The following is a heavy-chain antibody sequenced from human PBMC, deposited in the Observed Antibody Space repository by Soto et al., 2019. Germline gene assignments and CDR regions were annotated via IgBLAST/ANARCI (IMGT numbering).Heavy chain of an antibody. D-gene: IGHD2-2*01. CDR2: VSSEGSST. J-gene: IGHJ2*01. CDR1: GFTSSNYW. V-gene: IGHV3-74*01. CDR3: ARVPHCNSTRCYSYFDL. Sequence: EVQLVESGGGLVQPGGSLRLSCTASGFTSSNYWIHWVRQAPGKGLVWVSRVSSEGSSTLYADSVKGRFTVSRDNDQNTLYLQTNSLRAEHTAVYYCARVPHCNSTRCYSYFDLWGRGTLVTVSS.